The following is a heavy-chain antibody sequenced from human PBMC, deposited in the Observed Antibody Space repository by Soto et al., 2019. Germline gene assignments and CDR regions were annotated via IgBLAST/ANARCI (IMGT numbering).Heavy chain of an antibody. CDR3: ARGRIVVVPAARGGWFDP. V-gene: IGHV4-34*01. J-gene: IGHJ5*02. Sequence: SETLSLTCAVYGGSFSGYYWSWIRQPPGKGLEWIGGINHSGSTNYNPSLKSRVTISVDTSKNQFSLKLSSVTAADTAVYYCARGRIVVVPAARGGWFDPWGQGTLVTVSS. D-gene: IGHD2-2*01. CDR2: INHSGST. CDR1: GGSFSGYY.